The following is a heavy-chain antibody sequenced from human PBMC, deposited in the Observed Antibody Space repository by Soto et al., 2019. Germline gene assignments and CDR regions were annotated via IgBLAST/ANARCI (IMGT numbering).Heavy chain of an antibody. CDR3: ARVGTGNWYFDL. CDR1: GFTFSSYW. Sequence: VVAGGGLVQPGGSLRLSCAVSGFTFSSYWMHWVRQAPGKGLVWVSRINSDGSTITYADAVEGRFTISRDNAKNTLYLQMNSLRAEDTAVYYCARVGTGNWYFDLWGRGTLVTVSS. V-gene: IGHV3-74*01. D-gene: IGHD1-1*01. CDR2: INSDGSTI. J-gene: IGHJ2*01.